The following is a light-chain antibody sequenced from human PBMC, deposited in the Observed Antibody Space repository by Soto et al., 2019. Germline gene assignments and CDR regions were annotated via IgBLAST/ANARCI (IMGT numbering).Light chain of an antibody. J-gene: IGLJ3*02. CDR3: QAYDDSLTAAV. CDR2: GNR. CDR1: SSNLGAGYD. V-gene: IGLV1-40*01. Sequence: QSVLTQPPSVSGAPGQSVTISCTGNSSNLGAGYDVHWYQQLPGAAPKLVIFGNRNRPSGVPERFAGSKSGTSASLAITGLQAEDEAEYYCQAYDDSLTAAVCGGGTKLTVL.